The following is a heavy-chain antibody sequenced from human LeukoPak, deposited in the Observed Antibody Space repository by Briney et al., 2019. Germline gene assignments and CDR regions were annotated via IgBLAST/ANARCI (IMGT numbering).Heavy chain of an antibody. CDR3: AKSQLRYCSGGSCFDAFDI. CDR1: GFTFSSYA. J-gene: IGHJ3*02. V-gene: IGHV3-23*01. CDR2: ISGSGGST. D-gene: IGHD2-15*01. Sequence: GGSLRLSCAASGFTFSSYAMSWVRQAPGKGLEWVSDISGSGGSTYYADSVKGRFTISRDNSKNTLYLQMHSLRAEDTALYYCAKSQLRYCSGGSCFDAFDIWGQGTMVTVSS.